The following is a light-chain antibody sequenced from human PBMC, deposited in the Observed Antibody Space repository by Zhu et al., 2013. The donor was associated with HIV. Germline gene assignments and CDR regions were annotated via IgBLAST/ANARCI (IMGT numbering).Light chain of an antibody. CDR3: QQYFSVPPVT. CDR2: WAS. J-gene: IGKJ5*01. V-gene: IGKV4-1*01. CDR1: QSLLYEYNGKNY. Sequence: DIVMTQSPDSLAVSLGERVTINCKSSQSLLYEYNGKNYIAWYQQKPGQPPRLLIYWASTVVGGVPDRFSGSGSGTDFNITISSLQVEDVAIYYCQQYFSVPPVTFGQGTRLQIK.